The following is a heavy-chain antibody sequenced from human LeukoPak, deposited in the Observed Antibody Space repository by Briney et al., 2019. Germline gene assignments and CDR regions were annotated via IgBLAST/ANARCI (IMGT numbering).Heavy chain of an antibody. J-gene: IGHJ5*02. D-gene: IGHD3-9*01. CDR2: IYTSGST. CDR3: ARSTEYYDILTGYFDP. Sequence: PSETLSLTCTVSGGSISSYYWSWIRQPAGKGLEWIGRIYTSGSTNYNPSLKSRVTISVDTSKNQFSLKLSSVTAADTAVYYCARSTEYYDILTGYFDPWGQGTLVTVSS. CDR1: GGSISSYY. V-gene: IGHV4-4*07.